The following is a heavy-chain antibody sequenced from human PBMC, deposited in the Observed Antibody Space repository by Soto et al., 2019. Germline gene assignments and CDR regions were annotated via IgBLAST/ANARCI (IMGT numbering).Heavy chain of an antibody. V-gene: IGHV3-30-3*01. J-gene: IGHJ3*01. CDR1: GFTFSSYA. CDR3: GSALSIRWGGSGAFDL. D-gene: IGHD3-16*01. Sequence: QVQLVESGGGVVQPGRSLRLSCAASGFTFSSYAMHWVRQAPGKGLEWVAVISYDGSNKYYADSVKGRFTISRDNSKNXLYRQINSLRAEEAAVYCCGSALSIRWGGSGAFDLWGQGTMVTVSS. CDR2: ISYDGSNK.